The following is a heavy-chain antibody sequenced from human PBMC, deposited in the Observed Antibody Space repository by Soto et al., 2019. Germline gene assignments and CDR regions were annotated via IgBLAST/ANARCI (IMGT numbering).Heavy chain of an antibody. CDR2: IYYTGST. CDR3: ARRDIEDYYGSGRFGY. CDR1: GGSISTYF. Sequence: SETLSLTCTVSGGSISTYFWSWVRQPPGKGLEWIGYIYYTGSTNYHPSLKSRVTISVDTSNNQFSLKLSSVTAADTAVYYCARRDIEDYYGSGRFGYWGQGTLVTGSS. J-gene: IGHJ4*02. D-gene: IGHD3-10*01. V-gene: IGHV4-59*08.